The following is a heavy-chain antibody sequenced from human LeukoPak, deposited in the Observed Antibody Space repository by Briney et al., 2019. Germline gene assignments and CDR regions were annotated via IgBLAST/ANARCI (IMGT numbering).Heavy chain of an antibody. V-gene: IGHV3-33*01. Sequence: GGSLRLSCAASGFTFINYGIHWVRQAPGKGLEWVAVIWYDGTDKYYADSVKGRFTISRDNSKNTLYLQMNSLRGEDTAVYYCARDGRAVNPFNAFDIWGQGTLVTVSS. CDR1: GFTFINYG. D-gene: IGHD3-16*01. CDR2: IWYDGTDK. J-gene: IGHJ4*02. CDR3: ARDGRAVNPFNAFDI.